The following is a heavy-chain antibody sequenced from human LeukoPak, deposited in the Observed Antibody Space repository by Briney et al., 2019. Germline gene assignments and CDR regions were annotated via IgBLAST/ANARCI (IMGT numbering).Heavy chain of an antibody. J-gene: IGHJ3*02. CDR1: GNTLTEFS. CDR2: FGPEDGET. V-gene: IGHV1-24*01. CDR3: ATDLSYYYDSSGYYFAFDI. Sequence: GASVKVSCKVSGNTLTEFSIHWVRQAPEKGLEWMGGFGPEDGETIYPQKFQGRVTLTEDTSTDTAYMELGGLSSEDTAVYYCATDLSYYYDSSGYYFAFDIWGRGTMVTVSS. D-gene: IGHD3-22*01.